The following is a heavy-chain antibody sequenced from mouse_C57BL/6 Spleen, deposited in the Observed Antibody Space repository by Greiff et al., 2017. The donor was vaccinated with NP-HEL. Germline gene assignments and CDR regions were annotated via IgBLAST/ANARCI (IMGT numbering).Heavy chain of an antibody. D-gene: IGHD2-5*01. J-gene: IGHJ3*01. V-gene: IGHV1-80*01. CDR1: GYAFSSYW. Sequence: VQLQQSGAELVKPGASVKISCKASGYAFSSYWMNWVKQRPGKGLEWIGQIYPGDGDTNYNGKFKGKATLTADKSSSTAYMQLSSLTSEDSAVYFCARGRDYSNYGWFAYWGQGTQVTVSA. CDR2: IYPGDGDT. CDR3: ARGRDYSNYGWFAY.